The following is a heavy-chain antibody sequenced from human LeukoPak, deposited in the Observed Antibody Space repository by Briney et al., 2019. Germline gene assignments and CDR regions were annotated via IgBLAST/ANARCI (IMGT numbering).Heavy chain of an antibody. Sequence: SETLSLTCTVSGGSISSGGYYWSWIRQHPGKGLEWIGYIYYSGNTYYNPSLKSRVTISVDTSKNQFSLKLSSVTAADTAVYYCARGYYGSGSYSYYFDYWGQGTLVTVSS. V-gene: IGHV4-31*03. CDR1: GGSISSGGYY. CDR3: ARGYYGSGSYSYYFDY. D-gene: IGHD3-10*01. J-gene: IGHJ4*02. CDR2: IYYSGNT.